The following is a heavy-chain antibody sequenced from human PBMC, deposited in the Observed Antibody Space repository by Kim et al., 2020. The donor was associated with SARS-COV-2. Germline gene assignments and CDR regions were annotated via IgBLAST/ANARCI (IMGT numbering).Heavy chain of an antibody. J-gene: IGHJ6*02. CDR3: ARDLAVPSKHYYYSNGLDV. V-gene: IGHV1-2*02. D-gene: IGHD6-19*01. Sequence: ASVKVSCKASGYIFTYNYMHWVRQAPGQGLEWMGWINPNSGDTNYAQKFQGRVTMTGDTSISTAYMELSRLTFDDTAVYYCARDLAVPSKHYYYSNGLDVWGQGTTVTVS. CDR2: INPNSGDT. CDR1: GYIFTYNY.